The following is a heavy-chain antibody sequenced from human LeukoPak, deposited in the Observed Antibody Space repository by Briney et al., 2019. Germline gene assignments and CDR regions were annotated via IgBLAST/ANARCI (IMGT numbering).Heavy chain of an antibody. V-gene: IGHV4-59*01. D-gene: IGHD6-19*01. CDR2: IYYGGST. CDR1: GLSISSYF. J-gene: IGHJ6*02. CDR3: AREGSSGWPEGDYYGMDV. Sequence: PSETLPLTCTVSGLSISSYFWSWLRQPPGKGLEWVGYIYYGGSTNYNPSLKSRVTISVDTSKTQFSLKLSSVTAADTAVYYCAREGSSGWPEGDYYGMDVWGQGTPVTVSS.